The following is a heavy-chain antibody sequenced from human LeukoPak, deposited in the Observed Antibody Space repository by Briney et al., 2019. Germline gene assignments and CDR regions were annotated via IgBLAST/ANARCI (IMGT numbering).Heavy chain of an antibody. V-gene: IGHV3-21*01. CDR1: GFTFSSYY. CDR3: ARQYSSSAPFDY. J-gene: IGHJ4*02. Sequence: GGSLRLSCAASGFTFSSYYMNWVRQAPGKGLEWVSSISSSSSYIYYADSVKDRFTISRDNAKNSLYLQMNSLRAEDTAVYYCARQYSSSAPFDYWGLGTLVTVSS. D-gene: IGHD6-6*01. CDR2: ISSSSSYI.